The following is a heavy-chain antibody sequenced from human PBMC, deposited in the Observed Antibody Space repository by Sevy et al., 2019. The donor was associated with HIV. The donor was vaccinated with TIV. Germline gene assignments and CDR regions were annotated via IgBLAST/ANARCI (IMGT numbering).Heavy chain of an antibody. CDR1: GFIFSSYW. Sequence: GGSLRLSCAASGFIFSSYWMSWVRQAPGKGLEWVANINQDGSEKHYADSVKGRFSISRDNAKNSLYVQMKSLRADDTAVYYCARGGCSSTRSYQVRDWFDSWGQGALVTVSS. J-gene: IGHJ5*01. CDR3: ARGGCSSTRSYQVRDWFDS. V-gene: IGHV3-7*01. CDR2: INQDGSEK. D-gene: IGHD2-2*01.